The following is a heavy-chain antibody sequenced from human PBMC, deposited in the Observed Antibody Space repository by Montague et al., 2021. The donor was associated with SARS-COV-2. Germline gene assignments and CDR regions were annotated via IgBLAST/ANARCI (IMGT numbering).Heavy chain of an antibody. J-gene: IGHJ6*02. CDR2: IYHSGST. V-gene: IGHV4-30-2*01. D-gene: IGHD3-10*01. Sequence: IYHSGSTYYNPSLKSRVTISLDSSKNPFSLNLTSVTAADTSGYYWARGSMVRGGKVYYGVDVWGQGTTVTVSS. CDR3: ARGSMVRGGKVYYGVDV.